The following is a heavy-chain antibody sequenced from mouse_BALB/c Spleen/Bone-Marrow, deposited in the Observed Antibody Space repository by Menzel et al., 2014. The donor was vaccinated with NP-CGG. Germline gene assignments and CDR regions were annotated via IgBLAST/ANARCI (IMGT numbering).Heavy chain of an antibody. Sequence: EVKLVESGGGLVQPGGSLKISCATSGFTFSDYYMYWVRQTPEKRLEWVASISNGGNNTYYPDTLKGRFTISRDNAKNTLYLQMSRLKSEDTAIYYYSRHDYRYDAWFAYWGQGTLVTVSA. CDR2: ISNGGNNT. J-gene: IGHJ3*01. CDR3: SRHDYRYDAWFAY. CDR1: GFTFSDYY. V-gene: IGHV5-12*02. D-gene: IGHD2-14*01.